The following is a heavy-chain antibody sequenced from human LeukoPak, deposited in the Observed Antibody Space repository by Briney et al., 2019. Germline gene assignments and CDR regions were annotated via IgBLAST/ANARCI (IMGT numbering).Heavy chain of an antibody. V-gene: IGHV1-69*13. CDR1: GGTFSSYA. Sequence: RASVKVSCKASGGTFSSYAISWVRQAPGQGLEWMGGIIPIFGTANYAQKFQGRVTITADESTSTAYMELSSLRSEDTAVYYCTRSVRNGHIDYWGQGTLVTVSS. CDR3: TRSVRNGHIDY. J-gene: IGHJ4*02. CDR2: IIPIFGTA. D-gene: IGHD2-21*01.